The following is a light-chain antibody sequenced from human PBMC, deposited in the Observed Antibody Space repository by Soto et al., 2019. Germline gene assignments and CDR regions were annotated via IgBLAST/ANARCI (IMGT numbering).Light chain of an antibody. Sequence: EIVLTQSPGTLYLSPGERATLSCRASQSVSSKYLAWYQQKPGQAPRLLIYDASSRATGIPDRLSGSGSGTDFTLTISRVEPEDCAVFYCQQYGSSPTFGQGTRLEIK. V-gene: IGKV3-20*01. J-gene: IGKJ5*01. CDR3: QQYGSSPT. CDR2: DAS. CDR1: QSVSSKY.